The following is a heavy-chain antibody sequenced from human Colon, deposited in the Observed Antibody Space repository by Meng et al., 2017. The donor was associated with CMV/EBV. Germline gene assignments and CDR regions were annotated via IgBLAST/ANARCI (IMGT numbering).Heavy chain of an antibody. V-gene: IGHV1-18*01. CDR1: GYTFTNYG. CDR2: ISAYTGDT. J-gene: IGHJ1*01. CDR3: VRESQSGSYIYLQH. D-gene: IGHD1-26*01. Sequence: VQQVQSGAEVRRPGASVKVSCKASGYTFTNYGISWVRQATGQGLEWMGWISAYTGDTYYAQKFQGRVTMTTDTSTSTAYMELRSLRSDDTAVYYCVRESQSGSYIYLQHWGQGTLVTVSS.